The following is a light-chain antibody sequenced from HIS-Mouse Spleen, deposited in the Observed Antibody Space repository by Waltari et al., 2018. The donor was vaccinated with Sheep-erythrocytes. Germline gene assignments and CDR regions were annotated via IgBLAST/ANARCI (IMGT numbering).Light chain of an antibody. CDR2: DVS. V-gene: IGLV2-11*01. CDR3: CSYAGSYNHV. J-gene: IGLJ1*01. Sequence: SAPPQPCSVSASPRPSATSSCTGTSSVVGCNNYVSWYQQPPGKAPKLMFYDVSKRPSGVPDRFSGSKSGNTASLTISGLQAEDEADYYCCSYAGSYNHVFATGTKVTVL. CDR1: SSVVGCNNY.